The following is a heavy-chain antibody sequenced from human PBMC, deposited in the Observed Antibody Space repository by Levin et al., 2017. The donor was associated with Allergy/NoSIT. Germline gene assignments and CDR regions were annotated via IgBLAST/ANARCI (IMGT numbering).Heavy chain of an antibody. CDR1: GYTFTSYG. D-gene: IGHD3-16*01. V-gene: IGHV1-18*01. Sequence: ASVKVSCKASGYTFTSYGISWVRQAPGQGLEWMGWISAYNGNTNYAQKLQGRVTMTTDTSTSTAYMELRSLRSDDTAVYYCARDGYGGGLGDYVWGSYDYWGQGTLVTVSS. J-gene: IGHJ4*02. CDR2: ISAYNGNT. CDR3: ARDGYGGGLGDYVWGSYDY.